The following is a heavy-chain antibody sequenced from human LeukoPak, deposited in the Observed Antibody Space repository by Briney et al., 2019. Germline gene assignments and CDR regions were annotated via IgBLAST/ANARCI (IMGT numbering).Heavy chain of an antibody. CDR1: GFTFSSYA. Sequence: GGSLRLSCAASGFTFSSYAMSWVRQAPGKGLEWVSAISGSGGSTYFADSLKGRFTISRGNSKNTLYLQLNSLRAEDTAVYYCAKGVRAVAGTSWPNWGQGTLVTVSS. V-gene: IGHV3-23*01. CDR2: ISGSGGST. J-gene: IGHJ4*02. CDR3: AKGVRAVAGTSWPN. D-gene: IGHD6-19*01.